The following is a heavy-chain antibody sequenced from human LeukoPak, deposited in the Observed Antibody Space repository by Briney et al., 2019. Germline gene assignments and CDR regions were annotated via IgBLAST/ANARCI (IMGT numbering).Heavy chain of an antibody. CDR2: ISSSSSYI. J-gene: IGHJ6*04. CDR1: GFTFSSYS. D-gene: IGHD3-10*02. Sequence: GESLRLSCAASGFTFSSYSMNWVRQAPGKGLEWVSSISSSSSYIYYADSVKGRSTISRDNAKNSLYLQMNSLRAEDTAVYYCAELGITMIGGVWGKGTTVTISS. V-gene: IGHV3-21*01. CDR3: AELGITMIGGV.